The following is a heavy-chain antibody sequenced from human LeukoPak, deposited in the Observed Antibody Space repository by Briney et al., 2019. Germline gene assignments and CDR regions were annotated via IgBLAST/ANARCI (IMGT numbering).Heavy chain of an antibody. V-gene: IGHV3-20*04. CDR2: INWDGYST. Sequence: GGSLRLSCAASGFIFGDYGMTWVRQGPGKGLEWVSGINWDGYSTGYADSVRGRFTISRDNAKSTLYLQMNSLRPEDTALYYRVRYLRTDYAFDSWGQGTLVTVSS. CDR3: VRYLRTDYAFDS. CDR1: GFIFGDYG. D-gene: IGHD4/OR15-4a*01. J-gene: IGHJ4*02.